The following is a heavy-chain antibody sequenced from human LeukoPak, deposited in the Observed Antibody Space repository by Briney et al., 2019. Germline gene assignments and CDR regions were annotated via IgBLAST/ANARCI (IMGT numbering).Heavy chain of an antibody. CDR1: GFTFSSYA. CDR3: AKDPTPNRGYSGYDYFDY. D-gene: IGHD5-12*01. Sequence: PGGSLRLSCAASGFTFSSYAMSWVRQAPGKGLEWVSAISGSGGSTYYADSVKGRFTISRDNSKNTLYLQMNSLRAEDTAVYYCAKDPTPNRGYSGYDYFDYWGQGTLVTVSS. V-gene: IGHV3-23*01. J-gene: IGHJ4*02. CDR2: ISGSGGST.